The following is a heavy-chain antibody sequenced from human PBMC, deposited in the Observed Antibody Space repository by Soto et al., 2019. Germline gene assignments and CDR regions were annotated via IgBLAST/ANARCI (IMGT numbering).Heavy chain of an antibody. CDR2: ISAYNGNT. V-gene: IGHV1-18*01. Sequence: ASVKVSCKASGYTFTSYGISWVRQAPGQGLEWMGWISAYNGNTNYAQKLQGRVTMTTDTSTSTAYMELRSLRSDDTAVYYCARVDYDFWSGYCFDYWGQGSLVTVSS. CDR3: ARVDYDFWSGYCFDY. D-gene: IGHD3-3*01. CDR1: GYTFTSYG. J-gene: IGHJ4*02.